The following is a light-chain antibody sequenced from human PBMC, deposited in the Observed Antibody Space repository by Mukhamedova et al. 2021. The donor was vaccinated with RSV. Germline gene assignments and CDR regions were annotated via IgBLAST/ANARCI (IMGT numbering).Light chain of an antibody. CDR2: DAT. J-gene: IGKJ4*01. CDR3: QQFNTAPQIS. Sequence: PKLLIYDATSLENGVPSRFSGSGSGTDFTLTISSLEPEDTATYYCQQFNTAPQISFGGGTKVEI. V-gene: IGKV1-13*01.